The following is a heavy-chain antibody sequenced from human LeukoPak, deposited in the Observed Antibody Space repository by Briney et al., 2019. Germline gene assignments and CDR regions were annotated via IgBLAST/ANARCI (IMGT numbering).Heavy chain of an antibody. CDR1: GFTFSSYS. J-gene: IGHJ4*02. Sequence: PGGSLRLSCAASGFTFSSYSMNWVRQAPGKGLEWVSYISRGSSEIHYADSVKGRFSISRDSAKNSLYLQMNSLRAEDTAVYYCTRELAYWGQGTLVTVSS. CDR3: TRELAY. CDR2: ISRGSSEI. V-gene: IGHV3-48*01.